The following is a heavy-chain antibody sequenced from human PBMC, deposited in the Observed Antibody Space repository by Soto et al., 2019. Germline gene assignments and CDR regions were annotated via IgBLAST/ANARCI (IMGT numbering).Heavy chain of an antibody. CDR2: ISISGGST. CDR1: GFTFSDYA. CDR3: AKAIISYYYYFMDV. D-gene: IGHD3-16*01. V-gene: IGHV3-23*01. Sequence: GGSLRLSCDASGFTFSDYAMSWVRQAPGKGLEWVSGISISGGSTYYADSVKGRFTISRDNTKNMLSLQMNSLRAEDTAVYYCAKAIISYYYYFMDVWGKGTTVTVSS. J-gene: IGHJ6*03.